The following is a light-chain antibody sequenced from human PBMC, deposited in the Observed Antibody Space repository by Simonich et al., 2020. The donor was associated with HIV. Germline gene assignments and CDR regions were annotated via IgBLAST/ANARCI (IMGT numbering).Light chain of an antibody. CDR2: LGA. CDR3: MQALQTPLT. CDR1: QILLHSNGYNY. Sequence: DIILTQSPLSLPVTPGEPASISCRSSQILLHSNGYNYLDWYLKKPGQSPQLLIYLGANRAAGVPDRFSGSGSGTDFTLKISRVEAEDVGVYYCMQALQTPLTFGQGTKVEIK. J-gene: IGKJ1*01. V-gene: IGKV2-28*01.